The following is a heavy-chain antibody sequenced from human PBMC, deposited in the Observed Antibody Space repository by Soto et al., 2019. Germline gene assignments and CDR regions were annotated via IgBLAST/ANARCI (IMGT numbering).Heavy chain of an antibody. CDR3: ARDRYSGSSHFDY. D-gene: IGHD1-26*01. CDR2: IKQDGSEK. V-gene: IGHV3-7*05. J-gene: IGHJ4*02. Sequence: GGSLRLSCAASGFTFSSYWLSWVRQAPGKGLEWVANIKQDGSEKYYVDSVKGRFTISRDNAKNTLHLQMNSLRAEDTAVYYCARDRYSGSSHFDYWGQGTLVTVSS. CDR1: GFTFSSYW.